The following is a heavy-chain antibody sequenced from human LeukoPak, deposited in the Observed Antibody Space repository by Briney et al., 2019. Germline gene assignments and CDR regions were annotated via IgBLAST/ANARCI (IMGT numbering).Heavy chain of an antibody. Sequence: SETLSLTCAVYGGSFSGYYWSWIRQPPGKGLEWIGEINHSGSTNYNASLKSRVTVSVDSSKNQFSLRLSSVIAADTAVYYCAPRGDIEHSYGYGKWFDPWGQGTRVTVSS. D-gene: IGHD5-18*01. CDR3: APRGDIEHSYGYGKWFDP. CDR1: GGSFSGYY. V-gene: IGHV4-34*01. CDR2: INHSGST. J-gene: IGHJ5*02.